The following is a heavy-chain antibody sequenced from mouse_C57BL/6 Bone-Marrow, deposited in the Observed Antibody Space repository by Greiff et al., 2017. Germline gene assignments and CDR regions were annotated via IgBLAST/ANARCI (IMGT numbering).Heavy chain of an antibody. V-gene: IGHV1-50*01. D-gene: IGHD2-3*01. Sequence: QVQLQQPGAELVKPGASVKLSCKASGYTFTSYWMPWVKQRPGQGLEWIGEIDPSDSYTNYNQKFKGKATLTVDTSSSAAYMQLSSLTSEDSAVYYCARRGWLLSYFDYWGQGTTLTVSS. CDR1: GYTFTSYW. CDR3: ARRGWLLSYFDY. J-gene: IGHJ2*01. CDR2: IDPSDSYT.